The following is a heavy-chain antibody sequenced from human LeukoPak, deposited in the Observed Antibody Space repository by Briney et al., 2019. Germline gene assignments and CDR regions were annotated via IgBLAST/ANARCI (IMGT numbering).Heavy chain of an antibody. CDR2: INPNSGGT. D-gene: IGHD2-15*01. V-gene: IGHV1-2*02. Sequence: GASVKVSCKASGYTFTGYYMHWVRQAPGQGLEWMGWINPNSGGTNYAQKFQGRVTMTRDTSISTAYMELSRLRSDDTAVYYCARGGYCSGGSCYGGEEDWFDPWGQGTLVTVSS. CDR3: ARGGYCSGGSCYGGEEDWFDP. J-gene: IGHJ5*02. CDR1: GYTFTGYY.